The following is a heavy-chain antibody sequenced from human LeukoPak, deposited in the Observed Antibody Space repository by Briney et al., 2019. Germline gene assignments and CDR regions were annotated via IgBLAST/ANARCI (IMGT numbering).Heavy chain of an antibody. CDR2: LHYGGST. D-gene: IGHD6-13*01. CDR1: GGSISSSSSY. CDR3: ARHGYSLGALGVVDY. V-gene: IGHV4-39*01. Sequence: ASETLSLTCTVSGGSISSSSSYWGWIRQPPGKGLEWIGSLHYGGSTNYNPSLKSRVTISVDTSKNQFSLKLSSVTAADAAVYYCARHGYSLGALGVVDYWGQGTLVTVSS. J-gene: IGHJ4*02.